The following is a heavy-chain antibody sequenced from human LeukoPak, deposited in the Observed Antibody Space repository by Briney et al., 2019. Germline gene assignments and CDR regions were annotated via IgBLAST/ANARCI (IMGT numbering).Heavy chain of an antibody. J-gene: IGHJ6*02. CDR2: ILHNGDST. CDR3: AKDGDSGWSSGWNGMDV. Sequence: GGSLRLSCAASGFTCSTYVMSWVRQAPGKGLEWLSLILHNGDSTYYADSVKGRFTISRDNSKNTLYLQMNSLRAEDTAVYYCAKDGDSGWSSGWNGMDVWGQGTTVTVSS. CDR1: GFTCSTYV. V-gene: IGHV3-23*01. D-gene: IGHD6-19*01.